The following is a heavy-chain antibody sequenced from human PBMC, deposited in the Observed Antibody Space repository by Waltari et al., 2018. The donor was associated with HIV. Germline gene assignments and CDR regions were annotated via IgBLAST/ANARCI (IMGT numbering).Heavy chain of an antibody. D-gene: IGHD3-22*01. V-gene: IGHV3-30*18. CDR3: VKDRGTFTMINEY. CDR2: ISYDGNNK. Sequence: QVQLVESGGGVVQPGRSLRLSCVASGFPFSNSGMHWVRQAPGKGLEWVAVISYDGNNKNYADSVKGRFTISRDNSKNTLYLQMNSLRADDTALYYCVKDRGTFTMINEYWGQGTLVTVSS. CDR1: GFPFSNSG. J-gene: IGHJ4*02.